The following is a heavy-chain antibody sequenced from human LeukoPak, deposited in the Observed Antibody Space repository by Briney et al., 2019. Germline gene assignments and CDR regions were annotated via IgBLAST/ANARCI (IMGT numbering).Heavy chain of an antibody. CDR3: ARGSNYYYSMDV. Sequence: SETLSLTCAVSGYSISSGYYWGWTRQPPGKGLEWIGSIYQSVTTYYSPSLKSRVAISADTPKNQFSLTLTSVTAADMAVYYCARGSNYYYSMDVWGKGTTVTVSS. CDR1: GYSISSGYY. J-gene: IGHJ6*04. V-gene: IGHV4-38-2*01. D-gene: IGHD3/OR15-3a*01. CDR2: IYQSVTT.